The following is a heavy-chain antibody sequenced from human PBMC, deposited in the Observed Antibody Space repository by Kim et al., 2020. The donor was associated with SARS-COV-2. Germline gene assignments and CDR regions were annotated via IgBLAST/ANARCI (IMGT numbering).Heavy chain of an antibody. CDR3: ARGRSGSYDDAFDI. CDR2: ISSSSNYI. CDR1: GFTFSSYS. V-gene: IGHV3-21*01. J-gene: IGHJ3*02. D-gene: IGHD1-26*01. Sequence: GGSLRLSCAVSGFTFSSYSMNWVRQAPGKGLEWVSSISSSSNYIYYADSVRGRFTISRDNAKNSLYLQVSSLRAEDTAVYYCARGRSGSYDDAFDIWGQGTMVTVSS.